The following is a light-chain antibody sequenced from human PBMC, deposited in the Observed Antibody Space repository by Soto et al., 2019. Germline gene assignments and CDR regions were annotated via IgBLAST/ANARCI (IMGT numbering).Light chain of an antibody. V-gene: IGKV1-9*01. Sequence: IPLTQSPSSLSASVGDRVTITCRASQDINNYLAWYQQQPGKAPKVLIYGASTLQSGVPSRFSGSGSGTDFTLTISSLQPEDFATYYCQQLNTYPWTFGQGTKVEV. J-gene: IGKJ1*01. CDR3: QQLNTYPWT. CDR1: QDINNY. CDR2: GAS.